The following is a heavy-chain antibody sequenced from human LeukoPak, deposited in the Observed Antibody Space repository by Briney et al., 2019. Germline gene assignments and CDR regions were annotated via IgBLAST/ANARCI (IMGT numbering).Heavy chain of an antibody. CDR3: AKDQGAVAATPDY. J-gene: IGHJ4*02. CDR2: IRYDGSNK. D-gene: IGHD2-15*01. Sequence: GGSLRLSCAASGFTFSSYGMHWVRQAPGKGLEWVAFIRYDGSNKYYADSVKGRFTISRDNSKNTVYLQMNSLRDEDTAVYYCAKDQGAVAATPDYWGQGTLVTVSS. V-gene: IGHV3-30*02. CDR1: GFTFSSYG.